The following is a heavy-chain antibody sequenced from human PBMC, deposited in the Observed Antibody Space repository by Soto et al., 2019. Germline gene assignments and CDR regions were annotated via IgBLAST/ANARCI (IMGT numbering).Heavy chain of an antibody. D-gene: IGHD6-6*01. Sequence: SGPTLVKPTQTLTLTCTFSGFSLSTSGVGVGWIRQPPGKALEWLAIIYWDDDKRYSPSLKSRLTITKDTSKNQVVLTMTNMDPVDTATYYCAHTHSSSYYFDYWGQGTLVTVSS. CDR3: AHTHSSSYYFDY. CDR1: GFSLSTSGVG. J-gene: IGHJ4*02. V-gene: IGHV2-5*02. CDR2: IYWDDDK.